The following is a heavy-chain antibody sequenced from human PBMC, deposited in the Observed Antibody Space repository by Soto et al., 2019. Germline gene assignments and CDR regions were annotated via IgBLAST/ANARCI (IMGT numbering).Heavy chain of an antibody. D-gene: IGHD3-16*01. Sequence: EVQLVESGGGLVQPGGSLRLSCAASGFTISGNAMNWVRQAPGRGLEWVSYISSSSTNIHYADSVRGRFIISRDNAKNSLYLQMNSLRDEDTAVYRCARVLIWGSKFYYYMDVWGKGTTVTVSS. J-gene: IGHJ6*03. V-gene: IGHV3-48*02. CDR1: GFTISGNA. CDR2: ISSSSTNI. CDR3: ARVLIWGSKFYYYMDV.